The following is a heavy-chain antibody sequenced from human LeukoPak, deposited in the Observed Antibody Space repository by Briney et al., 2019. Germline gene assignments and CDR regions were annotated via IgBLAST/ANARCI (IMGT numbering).Heavy chain of an antibody. D-gene: IGHD6-13*01. CDR1: GFTFSDYY. CDR3: ARELTGSRWQFDY. V-gene: IGHV3-11*01. J-gene: IGHJ4*02. Sequence: GGSLRLFCAASGFTFSDYYMSWVRQAPGKGLEWVSYISRGGSTIYYADSVKGRFTISRDNAENSLYLQLNSLRAEDTAVYYCARELTGSRWQFDYWGQGTLVTVSS. CDR2: ISRGGSTI.